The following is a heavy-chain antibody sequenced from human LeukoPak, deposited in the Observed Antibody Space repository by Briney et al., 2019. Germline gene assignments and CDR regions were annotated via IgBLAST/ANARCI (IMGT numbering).Heavy chain of an antibody. D-gene: IGHD6-19*01. V-gene: IGHV3-30-3*01. J-gene: IGHJ6*02. CDR3: ARERWGSSGWNYYYYGMDV. CDR1: GFTFSSYA. Sequence: GRSLRLSCAASGFTFSSYAMHWVRQAPGEGLEWVAVISYDGSNKYYANSVKGRFTISRDNSKNTLYLQMNSLRAEDTAVYYCARERWGSSGWNYYYYGMDVWGQGTTVTVSS. CDR2: ISYDGSNK.